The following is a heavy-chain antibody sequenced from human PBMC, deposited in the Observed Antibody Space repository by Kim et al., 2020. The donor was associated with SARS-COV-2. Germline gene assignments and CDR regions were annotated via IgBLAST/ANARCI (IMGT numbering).Heavy chain of an antibody. Sequence: GGSLRLSCAASGFTFSSYAMHWVRQAPGKGLEWVAVISYDGSNKYYADSVKGRFTISRDNSKNTLYLQMNSLRAEDTAVYYCARGSDYVLRRSLFDYWG. CDR2: ISYDGSNK. V-gene: IGHV3-30-3*01. CDR3: ARGSDYVLRRSLFDY. J-gene: IGHJ4*01. D-gene: IGHD3-3*01. CDR1: GFTFSSYA.